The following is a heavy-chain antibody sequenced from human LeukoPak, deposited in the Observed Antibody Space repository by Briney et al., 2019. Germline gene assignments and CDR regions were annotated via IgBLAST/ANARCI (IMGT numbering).Heavy chain of an antibody. CDR2: INAGNGNT. D-gene: IGHD3-22*01. J-gene: IGHJ5*02. CDR1: GGTFSSYA. CDR3: ARDTGALADSSGYYVWFDP. V-gene: IGHV1-3*01. Sequence: PGASVKVSCKASGGTFSSYAMHWVRQAPGQRLEWMGWINAGNGNTKYSQKFQGRVTITRDTSASTAYMELSSLRSEDTAVYYCARDTGALADSSGYYVWFDPWGQGTLVTVSS.